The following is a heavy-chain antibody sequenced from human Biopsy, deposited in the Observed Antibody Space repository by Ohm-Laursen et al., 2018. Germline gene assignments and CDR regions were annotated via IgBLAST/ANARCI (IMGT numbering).Heavy chain of an antibody. CDR3: ARSGNDSLNYYFDF. D-gene: IGHD2-21*02. V-gene: IGHV6-1*01. Sequence: SDTLSLTCAISGDSVSSNRAAWNWIRQSPSRGLEWLGRTFYRAKWYTDFAVSVKSRITLTPDPSTNQFSLQLNSVTPDDTAVYYCARSGNDSLNYYFDFWGQGTLVTVSS. CDR1: GDSVSSNRAA. J-gene: IGHJ4*02. CDR2: TFYRAKWYT.